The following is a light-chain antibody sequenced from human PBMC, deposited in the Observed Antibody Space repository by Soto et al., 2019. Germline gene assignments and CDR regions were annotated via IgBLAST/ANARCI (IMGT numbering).Light chain of an antibody. V-gene: IGKV3D-15*01. J-gene: IGKJ4*01. CDR2: GAS. CDR1: QSVASS. CDR3: QQYNNWPLA. Sequence: EIMMTQSPATLSVSPGERVTLSCRAGQSVASSLAWYHQKTGQAPRRLIYGASTRAPGIPARFSGSGSGTDFTLTISSLQSEDFAVYYCQQYNNWPLAFGGGTKVQLK.